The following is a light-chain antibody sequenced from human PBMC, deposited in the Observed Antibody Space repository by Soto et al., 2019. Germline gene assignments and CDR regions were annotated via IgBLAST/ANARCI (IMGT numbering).Light chain of an antibody. V-gene: IGKV3-11*01. CDR1: QSVSSN. Sequence: EIVMTKSATTLSVSPGERENLSCRASQSVSSNLAWYQQKPGQAPRLLIYDASSRPTDIPARFSGSGSGTDFTLTISCLEPEDFALYYCQQRSNWPITFGQGTRLEIK. CDR2: DAS. CDR3: QQRSNWPIT. J-gene: IGKJ5*01.